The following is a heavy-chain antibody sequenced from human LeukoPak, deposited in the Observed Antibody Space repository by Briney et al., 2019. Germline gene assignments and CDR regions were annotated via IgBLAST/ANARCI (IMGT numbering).Heavy chain of an antibody. J-gene: IGHJ4*02. Sequence: GGSLRLSCAASGFTFSSYAMHWVRQAPGKGLEWVAVISYDGSNKYYADSVKGRFTISRDNSKNTLYLQMNSLRAEDTAVYYCARDSSGWSRRYLDYWGQGTLVTVSS. CDR1: GFTFSSYA. D-gene: IGHD6-19*01. CDR3: ARDSSGWSRRYLDY. V-gene: IGHV3-30-3*01. CDR2: ISYDGSNK.